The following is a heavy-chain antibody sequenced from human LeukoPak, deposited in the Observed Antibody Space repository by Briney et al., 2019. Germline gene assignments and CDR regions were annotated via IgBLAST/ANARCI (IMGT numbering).Heavy chain of an antibody. CDR2: INHSGST. D-gene: IGHD3-22*01. J-gene: IGHJ3*02. CDR1: GGSFSGYY. V-gene: IGHV4-34*01. CDR3: ARDASYYYDSSGYYPDAFDI. Sequence: SETLSLTCAVYGGSFSGYYWSWIRQPPGKGLEWIGEINHSGSTNYNPSLKSRVTISVDTSKNQFSLKLSSVTAADTAVYYCARDASYYYDSSGYYPDAFDIWGQGTMVTVSS.